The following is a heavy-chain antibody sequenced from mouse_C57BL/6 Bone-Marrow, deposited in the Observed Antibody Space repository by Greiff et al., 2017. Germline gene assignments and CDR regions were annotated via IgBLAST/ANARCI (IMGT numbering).Heavy chain of an antibody. V-gene: IGHV1-81*01. CDR3: ARLPFAY. CDR2: IYPRSGNT. Sequence: QVQLKESGAELARPGASVKLSCKASGYTFTSSGISWVKQRTGQGLEWIGEIYPRSGNTYYNEKFKGKATLTADKSSSTAYMELRSLTSEDSAVYFCARLPFAYWGQGTLVTVSA. J-gene: IGHJ3*01. CDR1: GYTFTSSG.